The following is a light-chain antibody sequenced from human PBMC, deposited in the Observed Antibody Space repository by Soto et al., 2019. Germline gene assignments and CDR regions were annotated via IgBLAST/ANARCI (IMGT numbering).Light chain of an antibody. J-gene: IGKJ5*01. CDR2: GAS. CDR1: QSVRSN. V-gene: IGKV3-15*01. Sequence: EIVMTQSPATLSVSPGERATLSCRASQSVRSNLAWYQQKPGQAPRLLIYGASTRATGIPARFSGSGSGTEFTFTVSSLQSEDFAVYYCQQRSNWPPWITFGQGTRLEIK. CDR3: QQRSNWPPWIT.